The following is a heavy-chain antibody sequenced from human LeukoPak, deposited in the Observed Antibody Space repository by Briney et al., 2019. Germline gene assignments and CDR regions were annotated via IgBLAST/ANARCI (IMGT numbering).Heavy chain of an antibody. V-gene: IGHV4-38-2*02. D-gene: IGHD3-10*01. CDR3: ARDHGSGLLIFDY. CDR2: ISHSDSA. Sequence: TSETLSLTCNVSGNSISSGYYWGWIRQPPGKGLEWIGSISHSDSAYYNPSLKSRVTISVDTSKNQFSLKLSSVTAADTAVYYCARDHGSGLLIFDYWGQGTLVTVSS. J-gene: IGHJ4*02. CDR1: GNSISSGYY.